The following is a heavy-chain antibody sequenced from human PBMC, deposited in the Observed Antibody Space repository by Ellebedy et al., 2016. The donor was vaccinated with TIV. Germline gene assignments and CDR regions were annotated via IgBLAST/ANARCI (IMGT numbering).Heavy chain of an antibody. D-gene: IGHD1-26*01. CDR2: ISSSGDTM. V-gene: IGHV3-48*03. CDR1: GFTLSLYE. J-gene: IGHJ5*02. CDR3: TKPGGFGSGSWYDP. Sequence: PGGSLRLSCEAFGFTLSLYEMNWVRQAPGKGPEWVSYISSSGDTMHYADSVKGRFIISRDNAKKSLFLQLNNLRAEDTAVYYCTKPGGFGSGSWYDPWGQGTLVTVSS.